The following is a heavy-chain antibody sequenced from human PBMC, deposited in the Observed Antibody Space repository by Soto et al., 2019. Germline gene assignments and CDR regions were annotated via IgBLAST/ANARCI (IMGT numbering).Heavy chain of an antibody. CDR3: AKEKGNYDILRRVSKYEYGMDV. CDR2: ISYDASNK. V-gene: IGHV3-30*18. Sequence: HPGRSVTLSCAASGFTFSSYGMHWVRQAPGKGLEWVAVISYDASNKYYADSVKGRFTISRDNSKNTLNLQRSSLGTEDTAGYYCAKEKGNYDILRRVSKYEYGMDVWGQGTTVNVSS. CDR1: GFTFSSYG. J-gene: IGHJ6*02. D-gene: IGHD3-9*01.